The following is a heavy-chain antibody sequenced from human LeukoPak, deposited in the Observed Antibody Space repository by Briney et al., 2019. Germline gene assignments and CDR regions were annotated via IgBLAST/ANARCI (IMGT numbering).Heavy chain of an antibody. Sequence: GGSLRLSCAASGFTFSTYGMHWVRQAPCKGLEWVAVIWYDGSNEYYADYVKGRFTISRDNSANTLYLQMNSLRAEDTAVYYCATGGYCSGGSCYSEFDFWSQGTLVTVSS. CDR2: IWYDGSNE. J-gene: IGHJ4*02. V-gene: IGHV3-33*01. D-gene: IGHD2-15*01. CDR3: ATGGYCSGGSCYSEFDF. CDR1: GFTFSTYG.